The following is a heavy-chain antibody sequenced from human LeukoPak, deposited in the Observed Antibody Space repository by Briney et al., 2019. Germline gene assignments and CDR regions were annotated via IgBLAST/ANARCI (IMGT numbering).Heavy chain of an antibody. V-gene: IGHV3-7*01. CDR1: GFTCTSNW. Sequence: GGSLRLSCLASGFTCTSNWMSWVRQAPGKGLEWVANIKQDGSEKYYVDSVKGRSTISRDNAKNSLSLQMNSLRAEDTAVYYCASDNYYNRYFDSCGQGILVTVSS. J-gene: IGHJ4*02. CDR3: ASDNYYNRYFDS. D-gene: IGHD3-22*01. CDR2: IKQDGSEK.